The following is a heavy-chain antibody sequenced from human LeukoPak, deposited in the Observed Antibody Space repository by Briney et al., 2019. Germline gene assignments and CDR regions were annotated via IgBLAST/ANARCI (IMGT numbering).Heavy chain of an antibody. CDR2: ISPDGAYI. Sequence: GGSLRLSCAASGFTFRSTVMTWVRQAPGKGLQWVSTISPDGAYIYYADSLRGRFTMSRDNSKNTLYLQMTSLRGEDTAIYYCFKRFLESIVSEQWGQGTLVTVSS. CDR1: GFTFRSTV. J-gene: IGHJ4*02. CDR3: FKRFLESIVSEQ. V-gene: IGHV3-23*01. D-gene: IGHD3-3*01.